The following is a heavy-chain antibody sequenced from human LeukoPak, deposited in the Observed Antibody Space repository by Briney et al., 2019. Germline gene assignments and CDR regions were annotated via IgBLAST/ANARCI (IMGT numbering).Heavy chain of an antibody. J-gene: IGHJ3*02. V-gene: IGHV1-69*05. CDR2: IIPIFGTA. D-gene: IGHD1-26*01. CDR1: GGTFSSYA. Sequence: SVKVSCKASGGTFSSYAISWVRQAPGQGLEWMGGIIPIFGTANYAQKFQGRVTITTDESTSTAYMELSSLRSEDTAVYYCARGKWELGVGGAFDIWGQGTMVTVSS. CDR3: ARGKWELGVGGAFDI.